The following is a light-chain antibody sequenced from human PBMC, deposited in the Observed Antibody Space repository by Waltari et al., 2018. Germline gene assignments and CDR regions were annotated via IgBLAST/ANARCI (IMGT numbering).Light chain of an antibody. J-gene: IGKJ2*01. V-gene: IGKV1-39*01. Sequence: DIQMTQSPSSLSASVGDRVTITCRASQSISSYLNWYRQKPGKAPKLLISAASSLQSGVPSRFSGSGSGTDFTLTISSLQPEDFATYYCQQSYSTLYTFGQGTKLEIK. CDR1: QSISSY. CDR3: QQSYSTLYT. CDR2: AAS.